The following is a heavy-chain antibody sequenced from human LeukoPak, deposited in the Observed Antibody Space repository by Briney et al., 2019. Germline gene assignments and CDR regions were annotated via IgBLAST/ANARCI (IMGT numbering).Heavy chain of an antibody. V-gene: IGHV4-38-2*02. CDR3: ARDGSGPAVTTRGYYYYYMDV. J-gene: IGHJ6*03. Sequence: SETLSLTCTVSGYSISSGYYWGWIRPPPGKGLEWIGSIYHSGSTYYNPSLKSRVTISVDTSKNQFSLKLSSVTAADTAVYYCARDGSGPAVTTRGYYYYYMDVWGKGTTVTVSS. D-gene: IGHD4-17*01. CDR1: GYSISSGYY. CDR2: IYHSGST.